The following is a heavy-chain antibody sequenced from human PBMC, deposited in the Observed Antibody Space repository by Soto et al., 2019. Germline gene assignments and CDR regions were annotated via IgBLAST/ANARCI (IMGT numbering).Heavy chain of an antibody. D-gene: IGHD1-26*01. J-gene: IGHJ6*02. Sequence: QVQLVQSGAEVKKPGASVKVSCKASGYTFTSYDINWVRQATGQGLEWMGWMNPNSGNTGYAQKFQGRVTMTRNTXIXXAYMELSSLRSEDTAVYYCARVLSGGYCYYDGMDVWGQGTTVTVSS. V-gene: IGHV1-8*01. CDR2: MNPNSGNT. CDR1: GYTFTSYD. CDR3: ARVLSGGYCYYDGMDV.